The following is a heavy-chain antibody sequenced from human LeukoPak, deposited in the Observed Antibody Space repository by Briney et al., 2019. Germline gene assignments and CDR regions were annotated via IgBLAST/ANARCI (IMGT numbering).Heavy chain of an antibody. V-gene: IGHV4-34*01. CDR3: ARVNYDSRGYYWGFDY. Sequence: SETLSLTCAVYGGSFSGYYWSWIRQPPGKGLEWIGEINYSGSTNYNPSLKSRVTISVDTSKNQFSLKLSSVTAADTAVYYCARVNYDSRGYYWGFDYWGQGTLVTVSS. CDR2: INYSGST. D-gene: IGHD3-22*01. CDR1: GGSFSGYY. J-gene: IGHJ4*02.